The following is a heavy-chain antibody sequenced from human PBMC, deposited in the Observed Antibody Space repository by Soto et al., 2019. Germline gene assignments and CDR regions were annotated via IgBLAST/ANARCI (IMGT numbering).Heavy chain of an antibody. CDR2: ISYSGST. J-gene: IGHJ4*02. Sequence: SETMSLNYNGSGASTSRPHCTWLRQSPGKGLEWIGYISYSGSTYYNPSHKSRVTISADTSRNQFSLKLSAVISADTAVYYCARADPDASVGYWGQGTLVTVSS. CDR1: GASTSRPH. V-gene: IGHV4-59*11. CDR3: ARADPDASVGY. D-gene: IGHD3-16*01.